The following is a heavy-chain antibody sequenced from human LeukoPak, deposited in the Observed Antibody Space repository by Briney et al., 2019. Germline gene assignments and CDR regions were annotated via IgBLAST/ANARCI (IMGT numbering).Heavy chain of an antibody. J-gene: IGHJ3*02. Sequence: GASVTVSCTASGYTFTSYGIGWVRQAPGQGLEWMGWISAYNGNTNYAQKLQGRVTMTTDTSTSTAYMELRSLRSDDTAVYYCARFGSGSYRDAFDIWGQGTMVTVSS. CDR1: GYTFTSYG. V-gene: IGHV1-18*01. CDR2: ISAYNGNT. D-gene: IGHD1-26*01. CDR3: ARFGSGSYRDAFDI.